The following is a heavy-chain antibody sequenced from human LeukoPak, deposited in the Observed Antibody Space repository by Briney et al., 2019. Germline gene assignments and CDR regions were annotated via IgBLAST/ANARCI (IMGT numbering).Heavy chain of an antibody. V-gene: IGHV3-23*01. CDR3: AKDDGPRGYSYGLFDY. J-gene: IGHJ4*02. CDR2: ISGSGGST. Sequence: GGSLRLSCAASGFTFSSYAMSWVRQAPGKGLEWVSAISGSGGSTYYADFVKGRFTISRDNSKNTLYLQMNSLRAEDTAVYYCAKDDGPRGYSYGLFDYWGQGTLVTVSS. D-gene: IGHD5-18*01. CDR1: GFTFSSYA.